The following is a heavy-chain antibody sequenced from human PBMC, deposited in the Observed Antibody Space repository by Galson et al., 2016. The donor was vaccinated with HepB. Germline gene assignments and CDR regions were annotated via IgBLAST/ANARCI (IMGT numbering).Heavy chain of an antibody. Sequence: SVKVSCKASGYTFTTHDLSWVRQASGQGPEWLGYVNPGTGNSGYAPKFRGRVTMTRNTSIDTAYLELSSLKASDTAMYYCARRWYYDFWSGYFTGWFDPWGQGTLVTVSS. CDR1: GYTFTTHD. V-gene: IGHV1-8*01. J-gene: IGHJ5*02. CDR2: VNPGTGNS. D-gene: IGHD3-3*01. CDR3: ARRWYYDFWSGYFTGWFDP.